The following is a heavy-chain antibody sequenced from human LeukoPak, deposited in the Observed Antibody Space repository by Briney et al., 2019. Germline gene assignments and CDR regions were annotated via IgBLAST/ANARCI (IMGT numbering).Heavy chain of an antibody. CDR3: ARIVSGYETHDY. CDR2: INPNSGGT. V-gene: IGHV1-2*02. D-gene: IGHD5-12*01. CDR1: GYTFTGYY. J-gene: IGHJ4*02. Sequence: ASVKVSCKASGYTFTGYYMHWVRQAPGQGLEWMGWINPNSGGTNYAQKFQGRVTMTRDTSISTAYMELSRLRSDDTTVYYCARIVSGYETHDYWGQGTLVTVSS.